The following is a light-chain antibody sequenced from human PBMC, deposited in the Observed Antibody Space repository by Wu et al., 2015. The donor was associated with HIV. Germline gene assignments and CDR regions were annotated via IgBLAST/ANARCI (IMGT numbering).Light chain of an antibody. CDR1: QSVNWY. CDR2: DSA. V-gene: IGKV3-11*01. CDR3: QQRSSWPWT. J-gene: IGKJ1*01. Sequence: EIVLTQSPGTLSLSPGERVTLSCRASQSVNWYLAWFQQKPGQVPRLLIYDSANRATGIPGRFSGSGSGTDFTLTINSLEPEDFAVYYCQQRSSWPWTFGQGTKVEIK.